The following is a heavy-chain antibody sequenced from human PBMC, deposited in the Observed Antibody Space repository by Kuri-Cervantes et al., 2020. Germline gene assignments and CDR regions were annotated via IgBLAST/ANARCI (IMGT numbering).Heavy chain of an antibody. V-gene: IGHV3-30*18. Sequence: GGSLRLSCAASGFTFSSYGMHWVRQAPGKGLEWVAVISYDGSNKYYADSVKGRFTISSGNSKNTLYLQMNSLRAEDTAVYYCAKNSGWVFDPWGQGTLVTVSS. CDR1: GFTFSSYG. CDR2: ISYDGSNK. J-gene: IGHJ5*02. D-gene: IGHD3-10*01. CDR3: AKNSGWVFDP.